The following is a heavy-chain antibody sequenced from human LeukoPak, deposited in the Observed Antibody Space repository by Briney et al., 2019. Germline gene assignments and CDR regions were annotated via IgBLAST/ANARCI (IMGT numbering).Heavy chain of an antibody. V-gene: IGHV4-30-4*07. D-gene: IGHD7-27*01. CDR1: GGSISSGGYS. J-gene: IGHJ4*02. CDR2: IYYSGST. Sequence: SETLSLTCAVSGGSISSGGYSWSWIRQPPGKGLEWIGYIYYSGSTYYNPSLKSRVTISVDTSKNQFSLKLSSVTAADTAVYYCARDGDRQHRRGFDYWGQGTLVTVSS. CDR3: ARDGDRQHRRGFDY.